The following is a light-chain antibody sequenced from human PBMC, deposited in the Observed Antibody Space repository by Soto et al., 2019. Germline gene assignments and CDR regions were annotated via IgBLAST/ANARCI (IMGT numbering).Light chain of an antibody. Sequence: DIQMTQSPSTLSASVGDRVTITCRASQSISSWLAWYRQKPGKAPKLLIYDASSLESGVPSRFSGSGSGTESTLTISSLQPDDFATYYCQQYNSYTTFGQGTKVDIK. CDR1: QSISSW. J-gene: IGKJ1*01. V-gene: IGKV1-5*01. CDR3: QQYNSYTT. CDR2: DAS.